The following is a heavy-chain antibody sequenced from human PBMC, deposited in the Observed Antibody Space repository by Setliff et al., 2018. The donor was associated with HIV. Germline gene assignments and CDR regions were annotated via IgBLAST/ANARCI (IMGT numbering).Heavy chain of an antibody. Sequence: ASVKVSCKASGYSFTNYYIHWVRQAPGQGLEWMGRIISILGTPNYSHKFQGRVTITADKSTTTTYMELSSLRSDDTAIYYCARDFHVLGYCSADSCPYDASDVWGQGTMVTVSS. D-gene: IGHD2-15*01. CDR2: IISILGTP. CDR1: GYSFTNYY. J-gene: IGHJ3*01. V-gene: IGHV1-69*08. CDR3: ARDFHVLGYCSADSCPYDASDV.